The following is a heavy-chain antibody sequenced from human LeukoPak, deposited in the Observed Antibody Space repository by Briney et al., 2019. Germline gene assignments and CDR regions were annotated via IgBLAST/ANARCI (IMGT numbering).Heavy chain of an antibody. CDR1: GGSISSSSYY. V-gene: IGHV4-39*02. CDR2: IYYSGST. CDR3: ARDRGLGYCSGGSCFYAFDI. J-gene: IGHJ3*02. Sequence: PSETLSLTCTVSGGSISSSSYYWGWIRQPPGKGLEWIGSIYYSGSTYYNPSLKSRVTISVDTSKNQFSLKLSSVTAADTAVYYCARDRGLGYCSGGSCFYAFDIWGQGTMVTVSS. D-gene: IGHD2-15*01.